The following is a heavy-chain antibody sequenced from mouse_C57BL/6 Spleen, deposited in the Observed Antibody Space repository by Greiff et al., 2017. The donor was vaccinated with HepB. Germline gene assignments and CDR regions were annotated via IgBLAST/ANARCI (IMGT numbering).Heavy chain of an antibody. CDR2: ISDGGSYT. J-gene: IGHJ3*01. V-gene: IGHV5-4*01. CDR1: GFTFSSYA. D-gene: IGHD2-1*01. CDR3: ARDPGLYYGNY. Sequence: EVMLVETGGGLVKPGGSLKLSCAASGFTFSSYAMSWVRQTPEKRLEWVATISDGGSYTYYPDNVKGRFTISRDNAKNNLYLQMSHLKSEDTAMYYCARDPGLYYGNYWGQGTLVTVSA.